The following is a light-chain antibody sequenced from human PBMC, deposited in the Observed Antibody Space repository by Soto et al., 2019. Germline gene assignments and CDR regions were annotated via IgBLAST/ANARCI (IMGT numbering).Light chain of an antibody. J-gene: IGKJ4*01. V-gene: IGKV1-5*01. CDR2: DAS. Sequence: DIQMTQSPSTLSASVGDSLTITCRASHSLSDCLAWYQQKPGKAPHLLIYDASNLESGVPSRFSGSGSGTEVTLTISSLRPDDVATYYCQQYDSYSLTFGGGTRVEIK. CDR3: QQYDSYSLT. CDR1: HSLSDC.